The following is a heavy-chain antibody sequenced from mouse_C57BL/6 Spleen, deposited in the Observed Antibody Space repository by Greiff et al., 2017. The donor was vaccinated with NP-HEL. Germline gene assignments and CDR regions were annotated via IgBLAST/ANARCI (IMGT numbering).Heavy chain of an antibody. V-gene: IGHV3-6*01. Sequence: EVQLQQSGPGLVKPSQSLSLTCSVTGYSITSGYYWNWIRQFPGNKLEWIGYISYDGSNNYNPSLKNRISITRDTSKNQFFLKLNSVTTEDTATYYCAKDLLMDYWGQGTSVTVSS. J-gene: IGHJ4*01. CDR3: AKDLLMDY. CDR1: GYSITSGYY. D-gene: IGHD2-1*01. CDR2: ISYDGSN.